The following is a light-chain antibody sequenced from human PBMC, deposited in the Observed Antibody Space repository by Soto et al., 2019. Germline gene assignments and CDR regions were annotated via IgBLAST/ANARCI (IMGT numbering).Light chain of an antibody. CDR2: EVS. J-gene: IGLJ1*01. CDR3: SSYAGSSTI. Sequence: QSVLTQPPSVSGAPGQRVTISCTGSSSNIGAGYDVHWYQQHPGKAPKLMIYEVSYRPSGVSDRFSGSKSGNTASLTVSGLQAEDEADYYCSSYAGSSTIFGTGTKLTVL. V-gene: IGLV1-40*01. CDR1: SSNIGAGYD.